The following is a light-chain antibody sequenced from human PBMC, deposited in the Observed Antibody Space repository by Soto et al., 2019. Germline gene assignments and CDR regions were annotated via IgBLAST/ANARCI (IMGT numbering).Light chain of an antibody. J-gene: IGKJ1*01. Sequence: EIVLTQSPGTLSLSQWEVATLSCRASQSISSSFLAWYQQKRGQAPRLLIHGASNRATGIPDRFSGSGSGTDFTLTISSLQSEDFAVYYCQQYNNWPWTFGQGTKVDIK. CDR2: GAS. V-gene: IGKV3-20*01. CDR1: QSISSSF. CDR3: QQYNNWPWT.